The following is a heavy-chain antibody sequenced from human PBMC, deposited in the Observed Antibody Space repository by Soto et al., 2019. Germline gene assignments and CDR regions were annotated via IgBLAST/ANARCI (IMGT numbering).Heavy chain of an antibody. D-gene: IGHD2-15*01. CDR1: GFTFSSYA. CDR3: AKDQGFGDCSGGSCYLIFDY. CDR2: ISGSGGST. J-gene: IGHJ4*02. Sequence: GGSLRLSCAASGFTFSSYAMSWVRQAPGKGLEWVSAISGSGGSTYYADSVKGRFTISRDNSKNTLYLQMNSLRAEDTAVYYCAKDQGFGDCSGGSCYLIFDYWGQGTLVTVSS. V-gene: IGHV3-23*01.